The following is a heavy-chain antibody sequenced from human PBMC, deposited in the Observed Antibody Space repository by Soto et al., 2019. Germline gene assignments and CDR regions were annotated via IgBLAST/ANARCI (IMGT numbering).Heavy chain of an antibody. CDR2: ISYDGSNK. CDR3: AKDVVVGATPGLGDYYYYYGMAV. D-gene: IGHD1-26*01. J-gene: IGHJ6*02. Sequence: QVQLVESGGGVVQPGRSLRLSCAASGFTFSSYGMHWVRQAPGKGLEWVAVISYDGSNKYYADSVKGRFTISRDNSKNTLYLQMNSLRAEDTAVYYCAKDVVVGATPGLGDYYYYYGMAVWGQGPTVTVSS. CDR1: GFTFSSYG. V-gene: IGHV3-30*18.